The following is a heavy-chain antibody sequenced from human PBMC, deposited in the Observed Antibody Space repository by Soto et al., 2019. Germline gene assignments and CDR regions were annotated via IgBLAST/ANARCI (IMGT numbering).Heavy chain of an antibody. J-gene: IGHJ4*02. D-gene: IGHD5-18*01. CDR1: GGSFSSNP. CDR2: IIPIFATV. Sequence: QVQLVQSGSEVKKPGSSVKVSCKASGGSFSSNPISWVRQAPGQGLEWMAGIIPIFATVHYAQKFQGRVTITADESTSTAYMELPSLRSQDTAVYFCARGGRGYSSAPRYYFDYWGQGTLVTVS. CDR3: ARGGRGYSSAPRYYFDY. V-gene: IGHV1-69*01.